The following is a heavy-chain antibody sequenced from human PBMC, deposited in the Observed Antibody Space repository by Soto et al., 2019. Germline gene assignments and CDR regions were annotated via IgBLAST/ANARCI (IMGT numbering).Heavy chain of an antibody. CDR3: AKDDFTDRGDDYFDY. J-gene: IGHJ4*02. D-gene: IGHD2-21*02. CDR2: IGASGDIT. Sequence: PGGSLRLSCAASGFSFRNFAMSWVRQAPGKGLEWVAGIGASGDITWYADSVRGRLSISRDNSKNTLYLQLNSLRFEDTAVYYCAKDDFTDRGDDYFDYWGPGTLVTV. CDR1: GFSFRNFA. V-gene: IGHV3-23*01.